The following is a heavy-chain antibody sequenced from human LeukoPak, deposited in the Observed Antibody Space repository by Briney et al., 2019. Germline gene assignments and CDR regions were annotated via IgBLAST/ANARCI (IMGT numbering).Heavy chain of an antibody. CDR3: ARGTVGYCSGGSCQGWFDP. V-gene: IGHV4-59*12. D-gene: IGHD2-15*01. J-gene: IGHJ5*02. CDR1: RASISSYY. Sequence: SETLSLTCTVSRASISSYYWSWIRQPPGKGLEWIGYIYYTGNSNYNPSLKSRVTISVDTSKNQFSLKLRSVTAADTAVYYCARGTVGYCSGGSCQGWFDPWGQGTLVTVSS. CDR2: IYYTGNS.